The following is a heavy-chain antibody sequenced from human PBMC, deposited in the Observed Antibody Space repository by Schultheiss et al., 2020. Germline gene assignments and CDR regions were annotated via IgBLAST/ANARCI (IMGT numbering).Heavy chain of an antibody. D-gene: IGHD6-19*01. J-gene: IGHJ4*02. CDR3: ARDLRKSAVAGFDY. Sequence: SETLSLTCTVSGYSISSGYYWGWIRQPPGKGLEWIGSIYYSGSTYYNPSLKSRVTISVDTSKNQFSLKLSSVTAADTAVYYCARDLRKSAVAGFDYWGQGTLVTVSS. CDR1: GYSISSGYY. CDR2: IYYSGST. V-gene: IGHV4-38-2*02.